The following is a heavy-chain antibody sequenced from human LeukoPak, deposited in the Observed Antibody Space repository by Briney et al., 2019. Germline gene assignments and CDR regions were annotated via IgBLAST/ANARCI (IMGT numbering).Heavy chain of an antibody. CDR3: ARELPYSYGPRYFDY. CDR1: GYTFTSYG. J-gene: IGHJ4*02. Sequence: ASVKVSCKASGYTFTSYGISWVRQAPGQGLEWMGWISAYNGNTNYAQKLQGRVTMTTDTSTSTAYVELRSLRSDDTAVYYCARELPYSYGPRYFDYWGQGTLVTVSS. V-gene: IGHV1-18*01. D-gene: IGHD5-18*01. CDR2: ISAYNGNT.